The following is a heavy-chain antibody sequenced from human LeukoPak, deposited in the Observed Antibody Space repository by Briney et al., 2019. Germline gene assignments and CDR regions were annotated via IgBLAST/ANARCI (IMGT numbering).Heavy chain of an antibody. CDR1: GGTFSSYA. D-gene: IGHD5-24*01. CDR2: IIPIFGTA. J-gene: IGHJ4*02. Sequence: SVKVSCKASGGTFSSYAISWVRQAPGQGLEWMGRIIPIFGTANYAQKFQGRVTITTDESTSTAYMELSSLRSEDTAVYDCAREMATITVLFDYWGQGTLVTVSS. V-gene: IGHV1-69*05. CDR3: AREMATITVLFDY.